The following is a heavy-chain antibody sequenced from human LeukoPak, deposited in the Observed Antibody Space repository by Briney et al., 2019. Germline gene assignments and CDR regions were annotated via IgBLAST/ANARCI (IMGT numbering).Heavy chain of an antibody. CDR2: VSYSGST. CDR3: ARDLGRDGYNTYYFDY. V-gene: IGHV4-59*12. D-gene: IGHD5-24*01. CDR1: GGSISSYY. Sequence: SETLSLTCTVSGGSISSYYWSWIRQPPGKGLEWIGYVSYSGSTNYNPSLKSRVTISVDTSKNQFSLQLGSVAAADTAVYYCARDLGRDGYNTYYFDYWGQGTLVTVSS. J-gene: IGHJ4*02.